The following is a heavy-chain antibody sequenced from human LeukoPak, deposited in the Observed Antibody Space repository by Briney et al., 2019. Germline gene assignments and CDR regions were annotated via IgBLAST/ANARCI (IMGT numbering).Heavy chain of an antibody. D-gene: IGHD1-26*01. J-gene: IGHJ2*01. CDR1: GFTFSSYS. CDR3: VTTWGAHYWYFDL. Sequence: GGSVRLCCAASGFTFSSYSMNWVRQAPGKGLEWVSSISSSSSYIYYADSVKGRFTISRDNAKNSLYLQMNSLRAEDTAVYYCVTTWGAHYWYFDLWGRGALVTVSS. CDR2: ISSSSSYI. V-gene: IGHV3-21*01.